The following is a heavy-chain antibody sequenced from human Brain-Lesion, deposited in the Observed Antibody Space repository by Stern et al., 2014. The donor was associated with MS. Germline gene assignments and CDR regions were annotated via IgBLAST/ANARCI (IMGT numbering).Heavy chain of an antibody. CDR2: IYYSGNT. V-gene: IGHV4-39*01. D-gene: IGHD2-15*01. Sequence: QVQLQESGPGLVKPSETLSLTCTVAGGSVSSTSYAWAWIRQPPGKGLEWIGTIYYSGNTYYRPSLKSRLTISLDPSKNQFSLQLRSVTAADTAVYYCAGEEDIRYCSGGSCTGNWFDPWGQGTLVTVSS. CDR1: GGSVSSTSYA. CDR3: AGEEDIRYCSGGSCTGNWFDP. J-gene: IGHJ5*02.